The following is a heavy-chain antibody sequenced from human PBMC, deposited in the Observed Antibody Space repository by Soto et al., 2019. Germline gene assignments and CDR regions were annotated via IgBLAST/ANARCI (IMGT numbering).Heavy chain of an antibody. CDR2: IWSDGDKR. V-gene: IGHV3-33*08. CDR1: GFTFNNYG. J-gene: IGHJ3*01. Sequence: PGGSLRLSCVASGFTFNNYGIHWVRQAPGKGLEWVAVIWSDGDKRYYADSVKGRFTISRDNAKNTLYLQMNSLRAEDTAVYYCARDQLYYNDISGRPLNAFDVWGQGTMVTVSS. CDR3: ARDQLYYNDISGRPLNAFDV. D-gene: IGHD3-22*01.